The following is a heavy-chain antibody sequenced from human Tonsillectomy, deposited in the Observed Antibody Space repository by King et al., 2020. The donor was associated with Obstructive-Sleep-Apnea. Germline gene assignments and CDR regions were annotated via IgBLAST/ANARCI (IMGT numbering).Heavy chain of an antibody. Sequence: QLVQSGPEVERPGASVKVSCKTSGYTFRSHGMIWVRQAPGQGLEWMGWISGLDGTTKNAQRFQGRVTMTTDPSTTTGYLELKNLRSDDTAIYYCARVPPSMLRGVADYWGQGTLVTVSS. CDR1: GYTFRSHG. V-gene: IGHV1-18*04. D-gene: IGHD3-10*01. CDR2: ISGLDGTT. CDR3: ARVPPSMLRGVADY. J-gene: IGHJ4*02.